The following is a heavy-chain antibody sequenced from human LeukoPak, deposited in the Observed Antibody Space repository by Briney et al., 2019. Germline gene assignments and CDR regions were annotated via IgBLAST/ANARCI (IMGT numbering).Heavy chain of an antibody. Sequence: HAGGSLRLSCAASTFSFSEYPMGWVRQAPGKGLEWVSGISAGGDGTYYGDSVKGRFTISRDNSKNTLYLQMNSLRAEDTAVYYCAKGDRWGPYGDYVYYFDYWGQGTLVTVSS. D-gene: IGHD4-17*01. CDR1: TFSFSEYP. CDR3: AKGDRWGPYGDYVYYFDY. J-gene: IGHJ4*02. V-gene: IGHV3-23*01. CDR2: ISAGGDGT.